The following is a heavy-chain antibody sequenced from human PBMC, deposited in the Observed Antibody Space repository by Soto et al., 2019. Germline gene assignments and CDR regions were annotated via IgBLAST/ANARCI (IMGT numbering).Heavy chain of an antibody. CDR1: GFMFSAYT. D-gene: IGHD3-16*01. J-gene: IGHJ1*01. CDR2: ISDDSSYI. Sequence: GGSLRLSCAASGFMFSAYTINWVRQAPGKGLEWLSSISDDSSYIDYADSLRGRFTVSRDNARNSLYLQIDSLGVEDPAVYYCATPYYFNHWGPGTLVTVYS. CDR3: ATPYYFNH. V-gene: IGHV3-21*06.